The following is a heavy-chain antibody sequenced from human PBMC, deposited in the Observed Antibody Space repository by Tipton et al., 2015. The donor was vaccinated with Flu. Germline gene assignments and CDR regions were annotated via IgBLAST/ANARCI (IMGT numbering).Heavy chain of an antibody. J-gene: IGHJ4*02. V-gene: IGHV4-38-2*02. CDR1: GGSVGSPYC. CDR3: AGDSNISWFFD. D-gene: IGHD6-13*01. CDR2: IHHIGYT. Sequence: TLSLTCSVSGGSVGSPYCWGWIRQPPGKGLEWIATIHHIGYTYCNPSLKSRVTISIDTSKSQFPLKLNSVTAADTAVYFCAGDSNISWFFDWGRGTLVTVS.